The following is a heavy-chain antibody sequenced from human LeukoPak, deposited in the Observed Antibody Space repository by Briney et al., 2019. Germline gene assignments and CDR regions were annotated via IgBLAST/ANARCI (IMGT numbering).Heavy chain of an antibody. CDR1: GGSISSYY. CDR3: ARESGSSGSFDY. V-gene: IGHV4-59*01. J-gene: IGHJ4*02. Sequence: SETLSLTCTVSGGSISSYYWSWIRQPPGKGLEWIGYIYFSGSTNYNPSLKSRVTVSVDTSKNQFSLKLSSVTAADTAVYYCARESGSSGSFDYWGQGTLVTVSS. D-gene: IGHD3-22*01. CDR2: IYFSGST.